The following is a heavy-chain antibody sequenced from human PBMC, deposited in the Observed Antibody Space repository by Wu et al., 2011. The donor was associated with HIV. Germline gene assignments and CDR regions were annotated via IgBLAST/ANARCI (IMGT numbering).Heavy chain of an antibody. CDR3: ARRSAYYMDV. V-gene: IGHV5-51*01. CDR1: DTALPATG. Sequence: VQXVQSGAEVKKPGSLLKISCKGSDTALPATGSAGCADARKGLEWMGIIYPGDSDTRYSPSFQGQVTISADKSISTAYLQWSSLKASDTAMYYCARRSAYYMDVWGKGTTVTVSS. CDR2: IYPGDSDT. J-gene: IGHJ6*03.